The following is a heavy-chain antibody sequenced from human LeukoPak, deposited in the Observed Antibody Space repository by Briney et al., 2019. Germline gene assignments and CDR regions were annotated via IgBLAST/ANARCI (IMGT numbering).Heavy chain of an antibody. J-gene: IGHJ3*02. CDR1: GGTFSSYA. CDR2: IIPIFGTA. Sequence: GASVRVSCKASGGTFSSYAISWVRQAPGQGLEWMGGIIPIFGTASYAQKFQGRVTITTDESTSTAYMELSSLRSEDTAVYYCTREGVYAPDPSSYHRDAFDIWGQGTVVIVSS. D-gene: IGHD3-16*02. V-gene: IGHV1-69*05. CDR3: TREGVYAPDPSSYHRDAFDI.